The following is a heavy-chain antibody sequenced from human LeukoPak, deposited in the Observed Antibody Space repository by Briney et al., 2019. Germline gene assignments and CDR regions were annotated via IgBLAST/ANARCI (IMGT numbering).Heavy chain of an antibody. D-gene: IGHD2-15*01. CDR2: ISGGTDSA. CDR3: AKSGRGVVAAARIDS. CDR1: GFTFSTYL. V-gene: IGHV3-23*01. J-gene: IGHJ4*02. Sequence: GGSLRLSCVASGFTFSTYLMSWVRQAPGKGLEWVSLISGGTDSAYYADSVKGRFTISRDNSKNTLYLQMKSLRIEDTAIYYCAKSGRGVVAAARIDSWGQGTLVTVSS.